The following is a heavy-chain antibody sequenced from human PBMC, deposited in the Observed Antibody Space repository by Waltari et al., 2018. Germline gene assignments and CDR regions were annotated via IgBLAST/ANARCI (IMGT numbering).Heavy chain of an antibody. J-gene: IGHJ4*02. V-gene: IGHV3-48*04. CDR2: ISSDSNVI. D-gene: IGHD3-3*02. CDR3: ARELDHIKDDY. CDR1: GVTFNNYH. Sequence: EVQLVESGGGLVQPGGSLRLSCAVCGVTFNNYHMNWVRLAPGRGLEWLSYISSDSNVIYYSDSVRGRFTVSRDNAKSSLFLQMNSLRAEDTAVYYCARELDHIKDDYWGQGTLVTVSS.